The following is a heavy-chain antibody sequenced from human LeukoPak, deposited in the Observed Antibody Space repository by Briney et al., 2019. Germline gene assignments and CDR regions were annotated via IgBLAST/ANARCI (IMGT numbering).Heavy chain of an antibody. D-gene: IGHD5-18*01. Sequence: PSETLSLTCTVSGGSISSSSYYWDWIRQPPGKGLEWIGNIYYSGSTYYNPSLKSRVTISVDTSKNQFSLKLSSVTAADTAVYYCALHRGYSYGGRYFDYWGQGTLVTVSS. V-gene: IGHV4-39*07. CDR1: GGSISSSSYY. J-gene: IGHJ4*02. CDR3: ALHRGYSYGGRYFDY. CDR2: IYYSGST.